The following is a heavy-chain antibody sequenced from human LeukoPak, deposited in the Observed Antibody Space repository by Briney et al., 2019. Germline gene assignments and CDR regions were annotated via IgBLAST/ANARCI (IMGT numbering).Heavy chain of an antibody. CDR1: GYTFTSYD. D-gene: IGHD3-22*01. CDR3: AREWEYDSSGYYS. CDR2: INPSGGST. Sequence: GASVKVSCKASGYTFTSYDINWVRQATGQGLEWMGIINPSGGSTSYAQKFQGRVTMTRDMSTSTVYMELSSLRSEDTAVYYCAREWEYDSSGYYSWGQGTLVTVSS. J-gene: IGHJ4*02. V-gene: IGHV1-46*01.